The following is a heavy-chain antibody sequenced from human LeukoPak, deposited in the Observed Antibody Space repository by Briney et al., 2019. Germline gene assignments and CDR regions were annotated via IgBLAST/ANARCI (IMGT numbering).Heavy chain of an antibody. CDR1: GFTFSSYG. D-gene: IGHD6-13*01. J-gene: IGHJ4*02. Sequence: GGSLRLSCAASGFTFSSYGMHWVRQAPGKGLEWVAVMSYDGSNTYYADSVKGRFTISRDNSKNTLYLQMNSLRAEDTAVYYCARDRVGHSSSWYGGLDYWGQGTLVTVSS. CDR2: MSYDGSNT. V-gene: IGHV3-30*03. CDR3: ARDRVGHSSSWYGGLDY.